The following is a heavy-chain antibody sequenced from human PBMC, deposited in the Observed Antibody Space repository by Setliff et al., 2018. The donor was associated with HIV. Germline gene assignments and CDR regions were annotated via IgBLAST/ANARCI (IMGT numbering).Heavy chain of an antibody. V-gene: IGHV3-30*04. CDR2: ISYDGGNK. J-gene: IGHJ3*02. Sequence: GGSLRLSCAASGFTFSAYAMHWVRQAPGKGLEWVAVISYDGGNKYYADSVKGRFTISRDNSKNTLYLQMNSLRAEDTAVYCCARSKVHLYYDDDTGYVLRAFDIWGQGTMVTVSS. CDR1: GFTFSAYA. CDR3: ARSKVHLYYDDDTGYVLRAFDI. D-gene: IGHD3-22*01.